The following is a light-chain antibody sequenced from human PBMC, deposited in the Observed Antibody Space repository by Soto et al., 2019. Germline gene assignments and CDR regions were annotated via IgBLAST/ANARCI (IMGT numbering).Light chain of an antibody. Sequence: EIVLTQSPGTLSLSPGATATLSCRASQSVSRNYLAWFQQKPGQAPRLLIHGASSRAAGTPDRFSGSGSGTDFTLTISRLEPEDSAVYYCHHYGDSPIYTFGPGTKVDFK. CDR1: QSVSRNY. CDR3: HHYGDSPIYT. V-gene: IGKV3-20*01. J-gene: IGKJ3*01. CDR2: GAS.